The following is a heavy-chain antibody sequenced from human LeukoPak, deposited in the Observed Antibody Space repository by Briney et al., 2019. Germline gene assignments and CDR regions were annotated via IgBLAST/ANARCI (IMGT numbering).Heavy chain of an antibody. V-gene: IGHV4-39*01. CDR1: GGSISSSSYY. CDR2: IYYSGST. CDR3: ARPAAAATSEGDDGAFDI. D-gene: IGHD6-13*01. Sequence: SETLSLTCTVSGGSISSSSYYWGWIRQPPGKGLEWIGSIYYSGSTYYNPFLKSRVTISVDTSKNQFSLKLSSVTAADTAVYYCARPAAAATSEGDDGAFDIWGQGAMVTVSS. J-gene: IGHJ3*02.